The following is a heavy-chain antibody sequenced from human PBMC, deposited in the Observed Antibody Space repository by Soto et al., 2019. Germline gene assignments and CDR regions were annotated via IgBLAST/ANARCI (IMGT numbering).Heavy chain of an antibody. CDR1: GFTFSIYA. Sequence: QVQLVESGGGVVQPGRSLRLSCAASGFTFSIYAMHWVRQAPGKGLEWVAVISYDGSNKYYADSVKGRFTISRDNSKNTRYLQMNSLRAEDTAVYYCAKARLDTPALYYWGQGTLVTVSS. CDR2: ISYDGSNK. V-gene: IGHV3-30-3*01. D-gene: IGHD2-2*01. J-gene: IGHJ4*02. CDR3: AKARLDTPALYY.